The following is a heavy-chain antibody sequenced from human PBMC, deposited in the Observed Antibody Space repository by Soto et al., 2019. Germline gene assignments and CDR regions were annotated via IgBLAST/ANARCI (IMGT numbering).Heavy chain of an antibody. D-gene: IGHD7-27*01. Sequence: PSETLSLTCTVDSISTYYWNWIRQPPGKGLEWIGYIYHSGSTYYNPSLKSRVTISVDRSKNQFSLKLSSVTAADTAVYYCARVPGPWGQGTLVTVSS. CDR2: IYHSGST. V-gene: IGHV4-59*12. CDR1: DSISTYY. CDR3: ARVPGP. J-gene: IGHJ5*02.